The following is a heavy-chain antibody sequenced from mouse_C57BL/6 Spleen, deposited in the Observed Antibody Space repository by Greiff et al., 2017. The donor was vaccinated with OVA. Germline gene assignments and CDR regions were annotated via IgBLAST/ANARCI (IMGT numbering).Heavy chain of an antibody. V-gene: IGHV5-17*01. CDR2: ISSGSSTI. J-gene: IGHJ1*03. CDR1: GFTFSDYG. CDR3: ARTYSNYDFDV. D-gene: IGHD2-5*01. Sequence: DVKLVESGGGLVKPGGSLKISCAASGFTFSDYGMNWVRQAPEKGLEWVGYISSGSSTIYYADTVKCRFTISIDNSKNTLFLQMTSLRSEDTAMYYCARTYSNYDFDVWGTGTTVTVSS.